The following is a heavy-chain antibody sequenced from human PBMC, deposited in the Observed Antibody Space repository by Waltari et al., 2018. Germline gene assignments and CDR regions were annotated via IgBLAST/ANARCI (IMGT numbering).Heavy chain of an antibody. Sequence: QVQLLESGPGLVKSSETLSLSCDVSGYAVNSGFYWGWIRQAPGEGLEWVATVYHDGATFYNPSLKSRLSVSMDTSKNQIPLTLKSVTAADTAVYYCSRQVLGYCTSAACRRLESWGQGTLVTVSS. V-gene: IGHV4-38-2*01. CDR3: SRQVLGYCTSAACRRLES. J-gene: IGHJ4*02. D-gene: IGHD2-2*03. CDR2: VYHDGAT. CDR1: GYAVNSGFY.